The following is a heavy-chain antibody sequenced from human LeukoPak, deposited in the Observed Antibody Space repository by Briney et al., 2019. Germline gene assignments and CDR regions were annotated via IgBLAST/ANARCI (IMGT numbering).Heavy chain of an antibody. D-gene: IGHD5-18*01. V-gene: IGHV1-69*13. CDR2: IIPIFGTA. CDR1: GGTFSSYA. Sequence: GASVRVSCKASGGTFSSYAISWVRQAPGQGLEWMGGIIPIFGTANYAQKFQGRVTITADESTSTAYMELSSLRSEDTAVYYCARDSGIMGYSYGFGYWGQGTLVTVSS. CDR3: ARDSGIMGYSYGFGY. J-gene: IGHJ4*02.